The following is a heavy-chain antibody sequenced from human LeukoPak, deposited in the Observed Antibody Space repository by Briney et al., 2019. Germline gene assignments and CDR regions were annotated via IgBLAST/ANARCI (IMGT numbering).Heavy chain of an antibody. J-gene: IGHJ3*02. Sequence: SETLSLTCAVYGGSLNGYYWSWIRQPPGKGLEWIGEINHSGSTNYNPSLKSRVTISVDTSKNQFSLKLSSVTAADTAVYYCARGNPQLWFGELFHDAFDIWGQGTMVTVSS. CDR2: INHSGST. CDR3: ARGNPQLWFGELFHDAFDI. CDR1: GGSLNGYY. V-gene: IGHV4-34*01. D-gene: IGHD3-10*01.